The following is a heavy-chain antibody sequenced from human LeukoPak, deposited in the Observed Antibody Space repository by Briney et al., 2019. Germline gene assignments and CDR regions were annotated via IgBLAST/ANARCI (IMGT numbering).Heavy chain of an antibody. Sequence: GGSLRLSCAASGFTFSSYAMHWVRQAPGKGLEWVAVISYDGSNKYYADSVKGRFTISRDNSKNTLYLQMNSLRAEDTAVYYCARDYLYSSGYPYYFDYWGQGTLVTVSS. CDR1: GFTFSSYA. CDR3: ARDYLYSSGYPYYFDY. J-gene: IGHJ4*02. CDR2: ISYDGSNK. D-gene: IGHD3-22*01. V-gene: IGHV3-30-3*01.